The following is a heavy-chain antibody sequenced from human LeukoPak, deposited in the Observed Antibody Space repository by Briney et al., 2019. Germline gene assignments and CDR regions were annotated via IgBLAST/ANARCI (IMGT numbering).Heavy chain of an antibody. Sequence: GGSLRLSCAASGFTFSSYEMNWVRQAPGKGLEWVSYISSSGSTIYYADSVKGRFTISRDNAKNSLYLQMNSLRAEDTAVYYCARDPLTYYYDSSGYGKGPLDYWGQGTLVTVSS. V-gene: IGHV3-48*03. J-gene: IGHJ4*02. D-gene: IGHD3-22*01. CDR1: GFTFSSYE. CDR2: ISSSGSTI. CDR3: ARDPLTYYYDSSGYGKGPLDY.